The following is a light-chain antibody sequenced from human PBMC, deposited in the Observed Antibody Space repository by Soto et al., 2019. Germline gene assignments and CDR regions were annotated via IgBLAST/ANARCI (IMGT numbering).Light chain of an antibody. CDR3: QQYGSAPLT. Sequence: GLAQSAGRLCLSPWERGTLXCRASQSSTSYSLTWYQQKPGQAPRLLNYGASTRAHGSPDRFSGSGSGTDFTRTVSRLEPEDVAVYYGQQYGSAPLTFGGGTKVDIK. CDR2: GAS. V-gene: IGKV3-20*01. CDR1: QSSTSYS. J-gene: IGKJ4*02.